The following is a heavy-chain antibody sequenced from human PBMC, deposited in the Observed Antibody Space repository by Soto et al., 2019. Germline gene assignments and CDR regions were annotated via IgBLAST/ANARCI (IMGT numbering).Heavy chain of an antibody. V-gene: IGHV3-7*01. CDR3: ARGGF. J-gene: IGHJ4*02. Sequence: VQLVESGGGLVQPGGSLRLSCATSGFIFSSSWMSWFRQAPGKGLEWVATINPDGSVQSYVDSVKGRFTISRDNAENSLSLQTSSLRGDDTAVYYCARGGFWGQGSLVAVSA. CDR1: GFIFSSSW. D-gene: IGHD3-16*01. CDR2: INPDGSVQ.